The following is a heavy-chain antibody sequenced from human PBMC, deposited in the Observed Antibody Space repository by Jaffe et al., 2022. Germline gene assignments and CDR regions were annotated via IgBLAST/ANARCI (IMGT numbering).Heavy chain of an antibody. CDR1: GFSLSTSGVG. CDR3: AHIRIDYGDYVLLFDY. D-gene: IGHD4-17*01. V-gene: IGHV2-5*01. J-gene: IGHJ4*02. CDR2: IYWNDDK. Sequence: QITLKESGPTLVKPTQTLTLTCTFSGFSLSTSGVGVGWIRQPPGKALEWLALIYWNDDKRYSPSLKSRLTITKDTSKNQVVLTMTNMDPVDTATYYCAHIRIDYGDYVLLFDYWGQGTLVTVSS.